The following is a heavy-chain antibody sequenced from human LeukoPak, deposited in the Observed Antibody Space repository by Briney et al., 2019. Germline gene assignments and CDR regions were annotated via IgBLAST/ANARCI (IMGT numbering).Heavy chain of an antibody. CDR3: AKLLIDFDY. V-gene: IGHV3-30*18. Sequence: GRSLRLSCAASGFTFSSYGMHWVRQAPGKGLEWEAVISYDGSNKYYADSVKGRFTISRDNSKNTLYLQMNSLRAEDTAVYYCAKLLIDFDYWGQGTLVTVSS. CDR1: GFTFSSYG. J-gene: IGHJ4*02. CDR2: ISYDGSNK. D-gene: IGHD2-15*01.